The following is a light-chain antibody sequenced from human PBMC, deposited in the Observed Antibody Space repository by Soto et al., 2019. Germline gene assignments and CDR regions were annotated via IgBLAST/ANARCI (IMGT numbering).Light chain of an antibody. CDR3: AQETHFPRT. CDR1: QSLVHGDGNTD. Sequence: DAVLTQTPLSSPVTLGQPATISCRSSQSLVHGDGNTDVSWLQQRPGQSPRLLIYRVSNRFSGVPDRFSGTGAGTDFTLRISRVEAEDVAVYYCAQETHFPRTFGQGTKVEI. J-gene: IGKJ1*01. V-gene: IGKV2-24*01. CDR2: RVS.